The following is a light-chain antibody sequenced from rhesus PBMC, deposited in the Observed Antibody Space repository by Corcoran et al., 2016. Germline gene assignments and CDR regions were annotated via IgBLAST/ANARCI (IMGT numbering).Light chain of an antibody. CDR3: SSFASSGTYV. J-gene: IGLJ1*01. V-gene: IGLV2-13*03. Sequence: QAAPTQSPSVSGSPGQSVTISCTGTNSDIGGYNRVYWYQQHPGQAPQLMIYGVTSRPSGVSARFSGSKSGNTASLTISGLQAEDEADYYCSSFASSGTYVFGSGTRLTVL. CDR1: NSDIGGYNR. CDR2: GVT.